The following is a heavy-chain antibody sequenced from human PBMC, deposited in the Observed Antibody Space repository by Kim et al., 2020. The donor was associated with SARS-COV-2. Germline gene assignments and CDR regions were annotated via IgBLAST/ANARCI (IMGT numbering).Heavy chain of an antibody. CDR1: GGSFSGYY. V-gene: IGHV4-34*01. J-gene: IGHJ4*02. Sequence: SETLSLTCAVYGGSFSGYYWSWIRQPPGKGLEWIGEINHSGSTNYNPSLKSRVTISVDTSKNQFSLKLSSVTAADTAVYYCARGKLRLAAAGRAVRGTLDYWGQGTLVTVSS. D-gene: IGHD6-13*01. CDR2: INHSGST. CDR3: ARGKLRLAAAGRAVRGTLDY.